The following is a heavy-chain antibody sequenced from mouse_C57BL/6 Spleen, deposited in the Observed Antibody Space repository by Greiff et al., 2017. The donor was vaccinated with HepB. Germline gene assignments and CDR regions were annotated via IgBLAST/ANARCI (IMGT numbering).Heavy chain of an antibody. CDR3: ARLSNPSYFDV. Sequence: QVQLQQPGAELVKPGASVKLSCKASGYTFTSYWMPWVKQRPGQGLEWIGMIHPNSGSTNYNEKFKSKATLAVDKSSSTAYMQLSSLTSEDSAVYYCARLSNPSYFDVGGTGTTVTDAS. CDR1: GYTFTSYW. V-gene: IGHV1-64*01. J-gene: IGHJ1*03. CDR2: IHPNSGST. D-gene: IGHD2-5*01.